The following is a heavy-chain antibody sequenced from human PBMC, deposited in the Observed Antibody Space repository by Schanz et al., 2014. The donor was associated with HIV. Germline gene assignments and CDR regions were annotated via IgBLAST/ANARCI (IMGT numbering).Heavy chain of an antibody. CDR1: GFIFSNYG. Sequence: QVHLVESGGGVVQPGGSLRLSCGGSGFIFSNYGIHWVRQAPGKGLEWVAVSSHNGSAKFYGDSVKGRFTISRDTFKNTVYLQMNSLRSEDTAVYYCAKASESIFGVEGLDFWGQGTLVIVSS. J-gene: IGHJ4*02. CDR2: SSHNGSAK. CDR3: AKASESIFGVEGLDF. V-gene: IGHV3-30*18. D-gene: IGHD3-3*01.